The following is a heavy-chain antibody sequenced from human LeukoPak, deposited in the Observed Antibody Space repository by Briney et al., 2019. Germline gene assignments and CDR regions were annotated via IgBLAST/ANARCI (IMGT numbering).Heavy chain of an antibody. D-gene: IGHD5-12*01. V-gene: IGHV3-48*03. Sequence: GGSLRLSCAASGFTFDYYEMNWVRQAPGKGLEWVSYISSTGSTIYYADSVKGRFTISRDNAKNTLYLQMNSLRAEDTAVYYCARGSGYAYYFDYWGQGTLVTVSS. CDR3: ARGSGYAYYFDY. CDR2: ISSTGSTI. CDR1: GFTFDYYE. J-gene: IGHJ4*02.